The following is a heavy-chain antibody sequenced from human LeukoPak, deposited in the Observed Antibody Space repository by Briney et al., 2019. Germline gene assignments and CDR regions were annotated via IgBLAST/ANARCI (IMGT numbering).Heavy chain of an antibody. D-gene: IGHD1-1*01. CDR3: ARDGGSSTKEPTGGYYYYGMDV. CDR1: GFTVSRNY. CDR2: TYSDGST. J-gene: IGHJ6*02. Sequence: GGSLRLSCAASGFTVSRNYMSWVRQAPGKGLEWVSLTYSDGSTSYTESVKGRFTISRDNSKNTLSLQLNSLRAEDTAVYYCARDGGSSTKEPTGGYYYYGMDVWGQGTTVTVFS. V-gene: IGHV3-53*01.